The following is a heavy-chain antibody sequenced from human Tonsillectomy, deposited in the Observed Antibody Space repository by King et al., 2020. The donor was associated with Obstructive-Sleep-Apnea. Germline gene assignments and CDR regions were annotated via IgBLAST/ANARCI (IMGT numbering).Heavy chain of an antibody. V-gene: IGHV3-9*01. D-gene: IGHD6-19*01. Sequence: VQLVESGGGLVQPGRPLRLSCGAAGFTFDDYAMHWVRQAPGKGLGWFSGISWNSGSIGYAGSVKGRFTISRDNTKSSVYLQMNSLRGEDTAMYYCAKDIYSGWYEGHFEYWGQGALVTVSS. J-gene: IGHJ4*02. CDR1: GFTFDDYA. CDR2: ISWNSGSI. CDR3: AKDIYSGWYEGHFEY.